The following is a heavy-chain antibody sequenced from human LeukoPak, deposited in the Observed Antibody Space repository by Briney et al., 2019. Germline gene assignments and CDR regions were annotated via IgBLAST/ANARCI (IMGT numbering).Heavy chain of an antibody. CDR2: ISYSGNSI. D-gene: IGHD3-10*01. J-gene: IGHJ4*02. CDR3: ARVYQGVSLFDGIDY. Sequence: GGSLRLSCVASGFIFNSYEMNWVRQAPGKGLEWVAFISYSGNSIYYADSVKGRFTISRDNAKKSLYLQMNSLRAEDTAVYYCARVYQGVSLFDGIDYWGQGTLVTVSS. V-gene: IGHV3-48*03. CDR1: GFIFNSYE.